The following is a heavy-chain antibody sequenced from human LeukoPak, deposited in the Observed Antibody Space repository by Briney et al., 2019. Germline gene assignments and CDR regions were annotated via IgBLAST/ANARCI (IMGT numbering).Heavy chain of an antibody. CDR2: ISSSGSTI. Sequence: GGSLRLSCAASGFTFSSYEVNWVRQAPGKGLEWVSYISSSGSTIYYADSVEGRFTISRDNAKNSLYLQMNSLRAEDTAVYYCARGGHVDTAMDGAFDIWGQGTMVTVSS. D-gene: IGHD5-18*01. CDR3: ARGGHVDTAMDGAFDI. V-gene: IGHV3-48*03. J-gene: IGHJ3*02. CDR1: GFTFSSYE.